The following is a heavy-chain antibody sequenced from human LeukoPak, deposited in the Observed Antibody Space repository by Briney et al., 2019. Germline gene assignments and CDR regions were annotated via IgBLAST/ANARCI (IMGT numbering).Heavy chain of an antibody. V-gene: IGHV3-33*01. CDR3: ARDGGIWYFDY. J-gene: IGHJ4*02. CDR2: IWYDGSNK. CDR1: GFTSSSYV. Sequence: PGRSLRLSCAASGFTSSSYVMHWVRQAPGKGLEWVAVIWYDGSNKYYADSVKGRFTISRDNSKKTLYLQMNSLRAEDTAVYYCARDGGIWYFDYWGQGTLVTVSS. D-gene: IGHD3-16*01.